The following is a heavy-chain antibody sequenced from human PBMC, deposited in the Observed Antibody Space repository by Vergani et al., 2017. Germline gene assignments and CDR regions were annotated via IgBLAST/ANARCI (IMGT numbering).Heavy chain of an antibody. J-gene: IGHJ3*02. CDR2: ISAYNGNT. Sequence: QVQLVQSGAEVKKPGSSVKVSCKASGGTFSSYTISWVRQAPGQGLEWMGWISAYNGNTNYAQKLQGRVTMTTDTSTSTAYMELRSLRSDDTAVYYCAGDLPRGQWLVKGAFDIWGQGTMVTVSS. V-gene: IGHV1-18*01. CDR1: GGTFSSYT. D-gene: IGHD6-19*01. CDR3: AGDLPRGQWLVKGAFDI.